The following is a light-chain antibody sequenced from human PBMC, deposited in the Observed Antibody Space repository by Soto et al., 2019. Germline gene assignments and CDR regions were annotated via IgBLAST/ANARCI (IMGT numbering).Light chain of an antibody. J-gene: IGLJ2*01. CDR2: SNN. V-gene: IGLV1-44*01. Sequence: QSVLTQPPSASGTPGQRVTISCSGSSSNIGSNTVNWYQQLPGTAPKLLIYSNNQRPSGVPDRFPGSKSGTSASLAISGFQSEDEADYYCAAWDDSLNGVVFGGGTPLTVL. CDR1: SSNIGSNT. CDR3: AAWDDSLNGVV.